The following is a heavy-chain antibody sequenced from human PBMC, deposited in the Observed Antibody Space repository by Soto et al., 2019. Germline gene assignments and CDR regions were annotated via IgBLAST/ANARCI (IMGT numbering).Heavy chain of an antibody. CDR3: ARGYRQSGYSSSWVFDY. CDR1: GGSINSGGYY. CDR2: MIYSGSP. D-gene: IGHD6-13*01. J-gene: IGHJ4*02. Sequence: QVQLRESDPGLVKPSQTLSLTCTVSGGSINSGGYYWNWIRQPPGKGLGGIGYMIYSGSPYNNPFLRSRVIISADTSENHFSLKLSSVTAADTAVYFCARGYRQSGYSSSWVFDYWGQGTLVNVSS. V-gene: IGHV4-31*03.